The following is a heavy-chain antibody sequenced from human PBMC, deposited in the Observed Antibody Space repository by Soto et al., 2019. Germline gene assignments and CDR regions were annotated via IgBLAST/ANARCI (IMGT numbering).Heavy chain of an antibody. CDR3: ASSFTVPAAIDY. V-gene: IGHV1-3*01. CDR1: GYTFTNYA. D-gene: IGHD2-2*02. Sequence: QVQLVQSGAEVKKPGASVKVSCKASGYTFTNYAMHWVRQAPGQRLEWMGWINAGNGNTKYSQKFQGRVTITRDTSASTAYMDMSSLRSEDTAVYYCASSFTVPAAIDYWGQGTLVTVSS. J-gene: IGHJ4*02. CDR2: INAGNGNT.